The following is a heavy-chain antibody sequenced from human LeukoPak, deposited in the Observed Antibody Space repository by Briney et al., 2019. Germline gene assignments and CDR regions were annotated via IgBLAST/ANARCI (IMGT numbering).Heavy chain of an antibody. CDR3: ARGGYSSGWWDY. V-gene: IGHV4-4*07. D-gene: IGHD6-19*01. CDR2: VYASEST. J-gene: IGHJ4*02. CDR1: GASISSYY. Sequence: SETLSLTCTVSGASISSYYWSWIRRPAGKGLEWIGRVYASESTNYNPSLKSRVTMSVDTSKNQFSLKLSSVTAADTAVYYCARGGYSSGWWDYWGQGTLVTVSS.